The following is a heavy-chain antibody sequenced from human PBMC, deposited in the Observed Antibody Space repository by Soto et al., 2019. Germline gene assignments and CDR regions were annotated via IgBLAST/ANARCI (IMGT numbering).Heavy chain of an antibody. D-gene: IGHD3-22*01. CDR3: ARDQGYYDSSGGAFDI. CDR2: IIPIFGTA. J-gene: IGHJ3*02. Sequence: SVEVSRTPSGGTFSSYAIICVRRAPGQGLEWMGGIIPIFGTANYAQKFQGRVTITADESTSTAYMELSSLRSEDTAVYYCARDQGYYDSSGGAFDIWGQGTMVTVSS. V-gene: IGHV1-69*13. CDR1: GGTFSSYA.